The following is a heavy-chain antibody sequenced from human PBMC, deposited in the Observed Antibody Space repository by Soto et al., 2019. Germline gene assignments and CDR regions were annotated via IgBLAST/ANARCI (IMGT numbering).Heavy chain of an antibody. Sequence: EVQLVESGGGLVQPGGSLRLSCAASGFSFSSYGMHWVRQAPGTGLVWVSRVDADGSGTTYAVSVKGRFSISRDNAKNTVSLQMNNLRAEDTAVYYCAGASGWKFDYWGLGVLVTVSS. CDR3: AGASGWKFDY. J-gene: IGHJ4*02. D-gene: IGHD1-1*01. CDR2: VDADGSGT. V-gene: IGHV3-74*01. CDR1: GFSFSSYG.